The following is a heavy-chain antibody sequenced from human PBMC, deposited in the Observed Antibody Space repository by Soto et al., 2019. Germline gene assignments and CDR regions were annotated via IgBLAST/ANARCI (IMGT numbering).Heavy chain of an antibody. CDR3: ARRYCSSDTCTRHYYGMEV. V-gene: IGHV5-10-1*01. CDR1: GYSFTNYW. Sequence: GESLKISCKVSGYSFTNYWISWVRQRPGKGLEWMGRIDPIDSHTTYSPSFQGHVTISTDKSINTAYLQWSSLKASDTAMYYCARRYCSSDTCTRHYYGMEVWGQGTTVSVSS. CDR2: IDPIDSHT. D-gene: IGHD2-2*01. J-gene: IGHJ6*01.